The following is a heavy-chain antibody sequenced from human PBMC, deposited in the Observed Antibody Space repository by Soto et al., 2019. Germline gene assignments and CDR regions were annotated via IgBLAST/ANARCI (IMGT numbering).Heavy chain of an antibody. CDR3: ARDGLWFGEVIIDY. D-gene: IGHD3-10*01. Sequence: SETLSLTCTVSGGSISSSSYYWGWIRQPPGKGLEWIGSIYYSGSTYYNPSLKSRVTISVDTSKNQFSLKLSSVTAADTAVYYCARDGLWFGEVIIDYWGQGTLVTVSS. CDR2: IYYSGST. V-gene: IGHV4-39*02. J-gene: IGHJ4*02. CDR1: GGSISSSSYY.